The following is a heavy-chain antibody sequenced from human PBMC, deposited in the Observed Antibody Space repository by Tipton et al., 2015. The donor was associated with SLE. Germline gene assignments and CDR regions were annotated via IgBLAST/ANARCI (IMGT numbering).Heavy chain of an antibody. V-gene: IGHV4-39*01. Sequence: TLSLTCSVSGDSFYSSHDQWDWIRQSPGKGLEWIGSRFSGGSTYYNPSLKSRVTISVDMSKSQFSLKLSSVTASDMAEYYCAGTSSSGWYVIDYWGQGTLVTVSS. CDR3: AGTSSSGWYVIDY. CDR1: GDSFYSSHDQ. J-gene: IGHJ4*02. CDR2: RFSGGST. D-gene: IGHD6-19*01.